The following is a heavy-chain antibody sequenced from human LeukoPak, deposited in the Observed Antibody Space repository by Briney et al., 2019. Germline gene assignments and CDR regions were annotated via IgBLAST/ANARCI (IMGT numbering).Heavy chain of an antibody. V-gene: IGHV3-30*18. Sequence: PGGSLRLFCAASGFTFNIYAVSWARQAPGRGREWVAVISYDGSNKYYADSVKGRFTISRDNSKNTLYLQMNSLRAEDTAVYYCAKGGSWSGDPWGQGTLVTVSS. CDR3: AKGGSWSGDP. J-gene: IGHJ5*02. CDR2: ISYDGSNK. CDR1: GFTFNIYA. D-gene: IGHD2-15*01.